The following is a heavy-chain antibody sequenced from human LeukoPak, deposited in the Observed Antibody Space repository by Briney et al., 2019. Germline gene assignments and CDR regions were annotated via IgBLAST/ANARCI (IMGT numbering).Heavy chain of an antibody. Sequence: KPSETLSLTCTVSGGSISSYYWSWIRQPPGKGLEWIGYIYYSGSTNYNPSLKSRVTISVDTSKNQYSLKLSSVTAADTAVYYCARSGVFTGYDAFDIWGQGTRVTVSS. D-gene: IGHD6-13*01. V-gene: IGHV4-59*08. CDR3: ARSGVFTGYDAFDI. CDR2: IYYSGST. CDR1: GGSISSYY. J-gene: IGHJ3*02.